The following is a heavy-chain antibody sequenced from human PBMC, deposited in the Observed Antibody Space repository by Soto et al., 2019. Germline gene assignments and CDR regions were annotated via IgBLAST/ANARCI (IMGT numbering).Heavy chain of an antibody. D-gene: IGHD4-17*01. Sequence: QVQLVQSGAEEKKPGASVKVSRKASGYTFTSYAIHWVRQAPGQRLEWMGWINAGNSYTKYSQKFQGRVTITRDTSASTAYMELSSLSSEDTAVYYCARHDYGGSVDYWGQGTLVTVSS. CDR1: GYTFTSYA. J-gene: IGHJ4*02. CDR2: INAGNSYT. V-gene: IGHV1-3*05. CDR3: ARHDYGGSVDY.